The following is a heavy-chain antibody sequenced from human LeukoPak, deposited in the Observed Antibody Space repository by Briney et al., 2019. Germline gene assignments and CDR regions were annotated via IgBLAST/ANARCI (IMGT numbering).Heavy chain of an antibody. J-gene: IGHJ4*02. CDR1: EFTFSSYS. CDR2: ISSSSSYI. CDR3: AREYDILTVSLDY. Sequence: GGSLRLSCAASEFTFSSYSMNWVRQAPGKGLEWVSSISSSSSYIYYADSVKGRFTISRDNAKNSLYLQMNSLRAEDTAVYYCAREYDILTVSLDYWGQGTLVTVSS. D-gene: IGHD3-9*01. V-gene: IGHV3-21*01.